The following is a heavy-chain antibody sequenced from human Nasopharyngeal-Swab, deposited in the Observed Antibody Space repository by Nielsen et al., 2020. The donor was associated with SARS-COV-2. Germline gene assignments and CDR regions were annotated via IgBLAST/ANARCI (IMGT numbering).Heavy chain of an antibody. D-gene: IGHD1-26*01. CDR1: GGSISSGGYY. CDR2: IYYSGST. CDR3: AIMGATVGWFDP. Sequence: SETLSLTCTVSGGSISSGGYYWGWIRQPPGKGLEWIGSIYYSGSTYYNPSLKSRVTISVDTSKNQFSLKLSSVTAADTAVYYCAIMGATVGWFDPWGQGTLVTVSS. V-gene: IGHV4-39*01. J-gene: IGHJ5*02.